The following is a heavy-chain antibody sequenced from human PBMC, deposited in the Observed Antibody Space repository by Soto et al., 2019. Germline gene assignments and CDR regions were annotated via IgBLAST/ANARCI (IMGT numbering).Heavy chain of an antibody. Sequence: ASVNVSCRVCVYTLTELAMQWVRQAPGKGLEWMGGFDPEDGETIYAQKFQGRVTMTEDTSTDTAYMELSSLRSEDTAVYYCATATSALYAVNAFDIWGQGTMVTVSS. CDR3: ATATSALYAVNAFDI. V-gene: IGHV1-24*01. CDR2: FDPEDGET. D-gene: IGHD2-2*01. CDR1: VYTLTELA. J-gene: IGHJ3*02.